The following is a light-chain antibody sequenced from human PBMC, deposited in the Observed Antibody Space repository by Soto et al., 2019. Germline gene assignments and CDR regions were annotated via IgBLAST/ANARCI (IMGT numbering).Light chain of an antibody. CDR2: GSS. CDR1: QSVSSSY. CDR3: QQYGTSPHT. J-gene: IGKJ1*01. V-gene: IGKV3-20*01. Sequence: EIVLTQSPGTLSLSPGERATLSCRASQSVSSSYLAWYQQKPGQAPRLLIYGSSTRATGIPDRFSGSGSGTDFTLTISGLEPEDFAVYYCQQYGTSPHTFGQGTKVDIK.